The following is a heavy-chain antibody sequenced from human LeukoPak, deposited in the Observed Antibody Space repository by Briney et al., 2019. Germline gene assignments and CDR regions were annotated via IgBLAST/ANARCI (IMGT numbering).Heavy chain of an antibody. V-gene: IGHV1-69*04. CDR3: ARDATYDILTGYYNHAFDI. Sequence: ASVKVSCKASGGTLSSYAISWVRQAPGQGLEWMGRIIPILGIANYAQKFQGRVTITADKSTSTAYMELSSLRSEDTAVYYCARDATYDILTGYYNHAFDIWGQGTMVTVSS. D-gene: IGHD3-9*01. CDR2: IIPILGIA. CDR1: GGTLSSYA. J-gene: IGHJ3*02.